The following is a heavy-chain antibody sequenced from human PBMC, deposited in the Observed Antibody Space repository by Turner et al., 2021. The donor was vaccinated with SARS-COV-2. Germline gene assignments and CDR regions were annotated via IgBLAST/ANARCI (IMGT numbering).Heavy chain of an antibody. Sequence: QVQLVQSGPEVQKAGSSVKVPCKASRASFSSYGISWVRQAPGQGLEWMGGVIPILVTTNNAHRFKVRVTITADKFTSTAFLELSSLRPDDTAVYYCAGGYYESVEFSFYHSYVIDVWGQGTTVTVSS. D-gene: IGHD3-22*01. J-gene: IGHJ6*02. CDR2: VIPILVTT. CDR1: RASFSSYG. CDR3: AGGYYESVEFSFYHSYVIDV. V-gene: IGHV1-69*06.